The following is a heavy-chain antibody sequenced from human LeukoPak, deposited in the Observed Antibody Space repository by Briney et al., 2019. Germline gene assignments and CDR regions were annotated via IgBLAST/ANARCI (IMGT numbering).Heavy chain of an antibody. Sequence: PSETLSLTCAVSGGSISSGDSQWGWLRQPPGKGLESIGTIFYTGSTYYNPSLKSRVTISVDTSKNQFSLRLSSLTAADTAVYYCARLQQILPGAMNYYYMDVWGKGTTVTVSS. J-gene: IGHJ6*03. CDR1: GGSISSGDSQ. D-gene: IGHD2-2*01. CDR3: ARLQQILPGAMNYYYMDV. CDR2: IFYTGST. V-gene: IGHV4-39*01.